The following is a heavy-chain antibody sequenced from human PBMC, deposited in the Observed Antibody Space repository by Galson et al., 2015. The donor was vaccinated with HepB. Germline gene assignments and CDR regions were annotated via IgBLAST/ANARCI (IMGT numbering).Heavy chain of an antibody. Sequence: LRLSCAASGFTFSSYAMSWVRQDPGKGLEWVSAISGSGASTDYAESVKGRFTISRDNSKSTLYLQMNSLRVEDTAVYYCAKALLGCSGGSCYSSFDYWGQGTLVTVSS. CDR3: AKALLGCSGGSCYSSFDY. J-gene: IGHJ4*02. D-gene: IGHD2-15*01. CDR1: GFTFSSYA. CDR2: ISGSGAST. V-gene: IGHV3-23*01.